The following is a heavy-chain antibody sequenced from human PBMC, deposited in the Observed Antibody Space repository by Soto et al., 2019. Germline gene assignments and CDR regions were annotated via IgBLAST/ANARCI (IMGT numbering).Heavy chain of an antibody. V-gene: IGHV3-13*05. CDR3: ARTGRDCYGVDV. CDR1: GFTFRNYD. J-gene: IGHJ6*02. Sequence: EVQLVESGGGLVQPGGSLRLSCEASGFTFRNYDMHWVRQGTGKGLEWVSGISAAGDPDYADSVEGRFTISRENAQNTFFLQMNRLRVGDTAVYYCARTGRDCYGVDVWGQGTTVIVSS. D-gene: IGHD1-1*01. CDR2: ISAAGDP.